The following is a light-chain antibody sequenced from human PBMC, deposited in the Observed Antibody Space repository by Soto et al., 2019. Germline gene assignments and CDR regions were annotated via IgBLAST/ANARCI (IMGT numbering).Light chain of an antibody. Sequence: EIRMTQSPAILSVSPGESATLSCRASQSVSSHLAWYQQKPGQAPRLLISDSSTTGFPARFSGSGAGTEFTLTISSLQSDDAAIYYCQQFGDWPSFGLGTKLEI. CDR1: QSVSSH. CDR3: QQFGDWPS. CDR2: DSS. V-gene: IGKV3-15*01. J-gene: IGKJ1*01.